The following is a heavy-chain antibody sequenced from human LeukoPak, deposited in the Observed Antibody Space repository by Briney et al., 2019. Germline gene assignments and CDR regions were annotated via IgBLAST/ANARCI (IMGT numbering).Heavy chain of an antibody. CDR3: ARDIRRGLDPPWFDP. J-gene: IGHJ5*02. CDR1: GGSIRSYY. CDR2: IYYSGST. Sequence: SETLSLTCTVSGGSIRSYYWSWIRQPPGKGLEWIGYIYYSGSTNYNPSLKSRVTISIDTSKNQFSLNLSSVTAADTAVYYCARDIRRGLDPPWFDPWGQGTLVTVSS. V-gene: IGHV4-59*01. D-gene: IGHD3-10*01.